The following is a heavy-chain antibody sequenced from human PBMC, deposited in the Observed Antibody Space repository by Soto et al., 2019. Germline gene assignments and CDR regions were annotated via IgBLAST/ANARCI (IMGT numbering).Heavy chain of an antibody. Sequence: SETLSLTCTVSGASISSGYWSWIRQSPGKGLEWIGYIYYDGRTHYNPSLRSRVTISVDTSRNQFSLNLNSVTAADTAVYYCARELGDLGMDVWGQGNTVTVSS. J-gene: IGHJ6*02. CDR3: ARELGDLGMDV. CDR2: IYYDGRT. CDR1: GASISSGY. D-gene: IGHD3-3*02. V-gene: IGHV4-30-4*02.